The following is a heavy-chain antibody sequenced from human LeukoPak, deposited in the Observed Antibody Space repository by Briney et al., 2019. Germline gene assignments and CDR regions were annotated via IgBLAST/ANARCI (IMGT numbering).Heavy chain of an antibody. CDR3: AKGSPLDLGAGQSYYYGMGV. J-gene: IGHJ6*02. CDR2: VGGSGDST. D-gene: IGHD3-10*01. V-gene: IGHV3-23*01. Sequence: PGGSLRLSCVVSGFTFSSYAMSWVRQAPGKGLEWVSGVGGSGDSTYYADSVKGRFTISRDNSKHTLFLQMNSLRAEDTAVYCCAKGSPLDLGAGQSYYYGMGVWGQGTTVTVSS. CDR1: GFTFSSYA.